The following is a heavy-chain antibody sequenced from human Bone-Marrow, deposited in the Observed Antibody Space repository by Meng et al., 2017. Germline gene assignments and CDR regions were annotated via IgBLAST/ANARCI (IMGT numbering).Heavy chain of an antibody. V-gene: IGHV4-34*01. J-gene: IGHJ4*02. CDR1: GGSFSGYY. D-gene: IGHD6-19*01. Sequence: SETLSLTCAVYGGSFSGYYWSWIRQPPGKGLEWIGEINHSGSTNYNPSLKNRVTISLDTSKNQISLKLSSVTAADTAVYYCATIKGARYSSAGGGVDYWGQGTLVTVSS. CDR2: INHSGST. CDR3: ATIKGARYSSAGGGVDY.